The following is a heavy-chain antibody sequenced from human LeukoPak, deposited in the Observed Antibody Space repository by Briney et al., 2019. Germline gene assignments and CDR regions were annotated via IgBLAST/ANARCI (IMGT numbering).Heavy chain of an antibody. Sequence: GGSLRLSCAASGFTFSSYGMHWVRQAPGKGLEWVAFIRYDGSNKYYADSVKGRFTISRDNSKNTLYLQMNSLRAEDMAVYYCAKAAYCGGDCYSNLDYWGQGTLVTVSS. CDR1: GFTFSSYG. CDR2: IRYDGSNK. D-gene: IGHD2-21*01. J-gene: IGHJ4*02. V-gene: IGHV3-30*02. CDR3: AKAAYCGGDCYSNLDY.